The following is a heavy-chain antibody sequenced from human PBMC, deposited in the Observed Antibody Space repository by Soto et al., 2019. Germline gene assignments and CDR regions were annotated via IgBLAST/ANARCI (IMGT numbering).Heavy chain of an antibody. CDR2: SGNKANSDTT. D-gene: IGHD1-26*01. CDR3: TRGYSGIDIYAFDI. V-gene: IGHV3-72*01. CDR1: GFTFSSYA. J-gene: IGHJ3*02. Sequence: PGGSLRLSCAASGFTFSSYAMSWVRQAPGKGLEWVGRSGNKANSDTTEYGSSVKGRFTISRDDSKNSMYLQMNSLKTEDTAVYYCTRGYSGIDIYAFDIWGQGTLVTVSS.